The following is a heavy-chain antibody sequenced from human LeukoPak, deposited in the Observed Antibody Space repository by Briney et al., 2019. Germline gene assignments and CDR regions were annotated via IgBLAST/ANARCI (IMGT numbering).Heavy chain of an antibody. CDR1: GGSISSGGYY. Sequence: PSQTLSLTCTVSGGSISSGGYYWSWIRQHPGKGLEWIGYIYYSGSTYYNPSLKSRVTISVDTSKNQFSLKLSSVTAADTAVYYCARDLGVATRMEGYNWFDPWGQGTLVTVSS. D-gene: IGHD5-12*01. CDR3: ARDLGVATRMEGYNWFDP. J-gene: IGHJ5*02. V-gene: IGHV4-31*03. CDR2: IYYSGST.